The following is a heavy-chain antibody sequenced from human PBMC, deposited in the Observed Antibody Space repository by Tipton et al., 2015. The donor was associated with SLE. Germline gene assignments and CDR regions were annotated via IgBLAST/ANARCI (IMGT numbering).Heavy chain of an antibody. V-gene: IGHV4-30-2*01. CDR1: GGSISSGGYS. CDR3: ARDSPKGSHFDY. Sequence: TLSLTCAVSGGSISSGGYSWSWIRQPPGKGLEWIGYIYHSGSTYYNPSLKSRVTISVDRSKNQFSLKLSSVTAADTAVYYCARDSPKGSHFDYWGQGTLVTVSS. CDR2: IYHSGST. J-gene: IGHJ4*02.